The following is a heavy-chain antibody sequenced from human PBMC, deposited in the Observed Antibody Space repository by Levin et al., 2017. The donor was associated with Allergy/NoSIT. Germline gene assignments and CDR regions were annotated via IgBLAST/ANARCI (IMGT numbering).Heavy chain of an antibody. J-gene: IGHJ4*02. V-gene: IGHV3-66*02. D-gene: IGHD6-19*01. Sequence: GGSLRLSCAASGFTVSSNYMSWVRQAPGKGLEWVSVIYSGGSTYYADSVKGRFTISRDNSKNTLYLQMNSLRAEDTAVYYCARDGVAVAGHGNEDYWGQGTLVTVSS. CDR2: IYSGGST. CDR1: GFTVSSNY. CDR3: ARDGVAVAGHGNEDY.